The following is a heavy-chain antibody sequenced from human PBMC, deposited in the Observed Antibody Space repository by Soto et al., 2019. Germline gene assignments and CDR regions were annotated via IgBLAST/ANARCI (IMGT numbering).Heavy chain of an antibody. CDR3: ARRQSAVTTFYFDY. CDR2: INTGNGNT. V-gene: IGHV1-3*04. CDR1: GYTLTSYA. J-gene: IGHJ4*02. Sequence: QVQLVQSGAEVKKPGASVKVSCKASGYTLTSYAMHWVRQAPGQRLEWMGWINTGNGNTKYLQKFQGRVTITRDTSASTAYMELSSLRSEDTAVYYCARRQSAVTTFYFDYWGQGTLVTVSS. D-gene: IGHD4-17*01.